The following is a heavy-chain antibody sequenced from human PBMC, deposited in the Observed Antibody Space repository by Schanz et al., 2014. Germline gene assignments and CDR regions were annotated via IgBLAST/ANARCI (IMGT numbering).Heavy chain of an antibody. Sequence: EVQLVESGGGLVKPGGSLRLSCTASRIIFGTYSMNWIRQTPKGLEWVSGINWNGGSTGYADSVKGRFTISRDNAKNSLYLQMNSLRAEDTALYYCARDSGSSSWYPSDYWGQGTLXTVSS. J-gene: IGHJ4*02. D-gene: IGHD6-13*01. CDR3: ARDSGSSSWYPSDY. CDR2: INWNGGST. V-gene: IGHV3-20*04. CDR1: RIIFGTYS.